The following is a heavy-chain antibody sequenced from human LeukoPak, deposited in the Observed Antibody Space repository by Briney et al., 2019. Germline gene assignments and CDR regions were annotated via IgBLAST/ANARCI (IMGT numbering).Heavy chain of an antibody. J-gene: IGHJ4*02. V-gene: IGHV3-23*01. CDR1: GLTFGSYS. D-gene: IGHD2-2*01. Sequence: GGSLRLSCAASGLTFGSYSMNWVRQAPGKGLEWVSGISGSGAGTNYADSVKGRFTISRDNSKNTLYLQMNSLRAEDTAVYYCAKAYCSSTICYWNYWGQGTLVTVSS. CDR3: AKAYCSSTICYWNY. CDR2: ISGSGAGT.